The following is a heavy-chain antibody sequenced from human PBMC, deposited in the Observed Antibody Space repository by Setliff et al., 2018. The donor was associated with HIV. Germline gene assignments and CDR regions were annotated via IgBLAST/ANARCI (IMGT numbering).Heavy chain of an antibody. J-gene: IGHJ4*02. CDR2: IYHRGST. V-gene: IGHV4-39*01. D-gene: IGHD2-8*01. CDR3: ARSFGNGNSRLGN. Sequence: PSETLSLTCTVSGGSIIDSRYFWGWIRQPPGKGLEWIGSIYHRGSTHHNPSLKSRVTFSVDTSKNQFSLKLSSVTAADTAVYYCARSFGNGNSRLGNWGQGTLVTVSS. CDR1: GGSIIDSRYF.